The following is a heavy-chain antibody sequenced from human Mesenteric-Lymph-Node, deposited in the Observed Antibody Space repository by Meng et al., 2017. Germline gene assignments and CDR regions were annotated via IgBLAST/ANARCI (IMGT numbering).Heavy chain of an antibody. V-gene: IGHV3-48*02. D-gene: IGHD2-2*01. CDR3: ARSDIVVVPFGY. Sequence: GSLRPSCAASGFTCRSYSMNWVRPAPGRGLEWVSYISSSGSTIYYADSVKGRFTISRDNAKNSLYLQMNSLGDEDTAVYYCARSDIVVVPFGYWGQGTLVTVSS. CDR2: ISSSGSTI. CDR1: GFTCRSYS. J-gene: IGHJ4*02.